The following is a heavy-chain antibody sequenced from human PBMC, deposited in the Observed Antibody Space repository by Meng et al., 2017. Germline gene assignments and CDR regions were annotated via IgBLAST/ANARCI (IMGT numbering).Heavy chain of an antibody. CDR2: ISSSSYI. D-gene: IGHD3-10*01. CDR1: GFTFSSYS. Sequence: GGSLRLSCAASGFTFSSYSMNWVRQAPGKGLEWVSSISSSSYIYYADSVKGRFTISRDNAKNSLYLQMNSLRAEDTAVYYCARVGWFGELLRDHDAFDIWGQGTMVTVSS. J-gene: IGHJ3*02. V-gene: IGHV3-21*01. CDR3: ARVGWFGELLRDHDAFDI.